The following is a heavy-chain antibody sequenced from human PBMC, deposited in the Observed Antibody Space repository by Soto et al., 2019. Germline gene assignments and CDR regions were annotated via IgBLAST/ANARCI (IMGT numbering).Heavy chain of an antibody. V-gene: IGHV3-7*01. Sequence: GGSLRLSCAASGFTFSSYWMSWVRQAPGKGLEWVANIKQDGSEKYYGDSVKVRLIISRKNAKNSLYLQMNSLRAEDTAVYYCARDLAGSPRMMAGTGFDYWGQGTLVTVSS. CDR2: IKQDGSEK. CDR1: GFTFSSYW. D-gene: IGHD6-19*01. J-gene: IGHJ4*02. CDR3: ARDLAGSPRMMAGTGFDY.